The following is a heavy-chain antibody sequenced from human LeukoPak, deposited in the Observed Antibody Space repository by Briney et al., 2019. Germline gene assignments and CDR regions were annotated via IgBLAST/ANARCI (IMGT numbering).Heavy chain of an antibody. D-gene: IGHD3-22*01. CDR2: ISGGGGST. J-gene: IGHJ4*02. CDR3: ARDPTTVIVVVVFDS. CDR1: GFTVSSNY. Sequence: GGSLSLSCAASGFTVSSNYMSWVRQAPGKGLEWVSGISGGGGSTYYADSVKGRFTISRDNSKNTLYLQMNSLRADDTAVYYCARDPTTVIVVVVFDSWGQGTLVTVSS. V-gene: IGHV3-23*01.